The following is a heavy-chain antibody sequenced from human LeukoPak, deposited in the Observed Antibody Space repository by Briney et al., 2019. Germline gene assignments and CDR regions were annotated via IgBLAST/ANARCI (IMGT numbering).Heavy chain of an antibody. D-gene: IGHD3-10*01. Sequence: PSETLSLTCTVSGGSISSYYWSWIRQPPGKGLEWIGYIYYSGSTNYNPSLKSRVTISVDTSKNQFSLKLSSVTAADTAVYYCAKVAPPGPLLWFGESYYMDVWGKGTTVTVSS. CDR2: IYYSGST. J-gene: IGHJ6*03. CDR1: GGSISSYY. CDR3: AKVAPPGPLLWFGESYYMDV. V-gene: IGHV4-59*12.